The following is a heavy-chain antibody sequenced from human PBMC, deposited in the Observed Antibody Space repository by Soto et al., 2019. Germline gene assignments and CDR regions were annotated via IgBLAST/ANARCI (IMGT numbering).Heavy chain of an antibody. D-gene: IGHD6-19*01. Sequence: GGSLRLSCKTSGFTFADYAMSWVRQAPGKGLEWISFIRSKAHGGTTEYAASVEGRFTISRDDSKTITYLQMNSLKTEDTAVYFCARDSGSGWSANWFDPWGQGTLVTVSS. CDR2: IRSKAHGGTT. CDR3: ARDSGSGWSANWFDP. J-gene: IGHJ5*02. CDR1: GFTFADYA. V-gene: IGHV3-49*04.